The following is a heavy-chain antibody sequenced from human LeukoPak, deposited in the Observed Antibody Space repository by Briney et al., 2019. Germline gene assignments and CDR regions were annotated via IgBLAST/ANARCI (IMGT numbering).Heavy chain of an antibody. Sequence: SETLSLTCTVSGGSISSYYWSWIRQPPGKGLEWIGEINHSGSTNYNPSLKSRVTISVDTSKNQFSLKLSSVTAADTAVYYCARGIYCSSTSCYVFDYWGQGTLVTVSS. J-gene: IGHJ4*02. CDR3: ARGIYCSSTSCYVFDY. CDR1: GGSISSYY. CDR2: INHSGST. D-gene: IGHD2-2*01. V-gene: IGHV4-34*01.